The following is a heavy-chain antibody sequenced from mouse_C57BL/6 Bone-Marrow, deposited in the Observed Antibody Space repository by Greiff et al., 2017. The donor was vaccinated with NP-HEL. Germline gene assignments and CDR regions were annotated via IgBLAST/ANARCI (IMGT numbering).Heavy chain of an antibody. V-gene: IGHV1-55*01. CDR2: IYPGSGST. D-gene: IGHD1-3*01. J-gene: IGHJ4*01. CDR3: ARIEVGSPSYYYAMDY. Sequence: QVQLQQPGAELVKPGASVKMSCKASGYTFTSYWITWVKQRPGQGLEWIGDIYPGSGSTNYNEKFKSKATMTVDTSSSTAYMQLSSLTSEDSAVYYCARIEVGSPSYYYAMDYWGQGTSVTVSA. CDR1: GYTFTSYW.